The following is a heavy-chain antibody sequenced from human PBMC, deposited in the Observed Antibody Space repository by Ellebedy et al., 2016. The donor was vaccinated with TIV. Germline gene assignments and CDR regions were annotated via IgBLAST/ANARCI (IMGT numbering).Heavy chain of an antibody. D-gene: IGHD2-15*01. CDR3: ARCVVAHAAFDI. CDR1: GFPFSDYY. CDR2: ISSSGSTI. V-gene: IGHV3-11*04. J-gene: IGHJ3*02. Sequence: GESLKISCAASGFPFSDYYMSWIRQAPGKGLEWVSYISSSGSTIYYADSVKGRFTISRDNAKNSLYLQMNSLRGEDTAVYYCARCVVAHAAFDIWGQGTMVTVSS.